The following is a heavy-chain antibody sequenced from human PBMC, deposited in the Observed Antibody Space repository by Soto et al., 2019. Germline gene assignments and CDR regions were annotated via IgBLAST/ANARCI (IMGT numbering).Heavy chain of an antibody. Sequence: QVQLQESGPGLVKPSQTLSLTCTVSGGYISSGGYYWSWIRQHPGKGLEWIGYIYYSGSTYYNPSLKSRVTISVDTSKNQFSLKLSSVTAADTAVYYCARSNDSSGSVLSWGQGTLVTVSS. CDR3: ARSNDSSGSVLS. CDR1: GGYISSGGYY. J-gene: IGHJ4*02. D-gene: IGHD3-22*01. V-gene: IGHV4-31*03. CDR2: IYYSGST.